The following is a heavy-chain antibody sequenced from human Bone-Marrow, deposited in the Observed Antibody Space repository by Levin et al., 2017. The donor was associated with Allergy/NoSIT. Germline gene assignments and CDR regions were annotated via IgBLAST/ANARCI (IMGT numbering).Heavy chain of an antibody. V-gene: IGHV3-23*01. CDR3: AKGGDILTGYYVY. D-gene: IGHD3-9*01. CDR2: ISGSGGNT. CDR1: GFTFSGFA. Sequence: GESLKISCATSGFTFSGFAMSWVRQAPGKGLEWVSGISGSGGNTYYADSVKGRFTISRDNSKNTLYLQMNSLRAEDTAVYYCAKGGDILTGYYVYWGQGTLVTVSS. J-gene: IGHJ4*02.